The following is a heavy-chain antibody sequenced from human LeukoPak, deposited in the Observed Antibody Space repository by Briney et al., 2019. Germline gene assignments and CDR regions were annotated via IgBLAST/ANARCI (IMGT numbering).Heavy chain of an antibody. D-gene: IGHD3-10*01. V-gene: IGHV4-30-2*01. CDR2: IYHSGST. CDR1: GGSISSGGYY. CDR3: ARDGITMVRGANYGMDV. J-gene: IGHJ6*02. Sequence: PSQTLSLTCTVSGGSISSGGYYWSWIRQPPGKGLEWIGEIYHSGSTNYNPSLKSRVTISVDKSKNQFSLKLSSVTAADTAVYYCARDGITMVRGANYGMDVWGQGTTVTVSS.